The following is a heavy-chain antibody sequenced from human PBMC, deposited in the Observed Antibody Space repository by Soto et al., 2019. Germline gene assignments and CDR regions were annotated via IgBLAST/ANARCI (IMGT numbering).Heavy chain of an antibody. CDR1: GYSFTSYG. D-gene: IGHD3-10*01. J-gene: IGHJ6*02. V-gene: IGHV5-10-1*01. Sequence: PGESQKISCKGSGYSFTSYGISWVRQMPGKGLEWMGRIDPTDSYTNYSPSFQGHVTISADKSISTAYLQWSSLKASDTAMYYCARDRDYGMDVWGQGTTVTVSS. CDR3: ARDRDYGMDV. CDR2: IDPTDSYT.